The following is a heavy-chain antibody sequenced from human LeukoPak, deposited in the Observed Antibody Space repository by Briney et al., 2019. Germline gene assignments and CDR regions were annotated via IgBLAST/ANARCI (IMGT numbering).Heavy chain of an antibody. Sequence: SVKLSCKAYGGTFSSYAISWVRQAPGQGLEWMGGVIPIFGTANYAQKFQGRVTITADEPTSTAYMELSSLRSEDTAVYYCARRQLWLQYYYYGMEVWGQATKVSVSS. CDR3: ARRQLWLQYYYYGMEV. J-gene: IGHJ6*01. CDR2: VIPIFGTA. CDR1: GGTFSSYA. V-gene: IGHV1-69*13. D-gene: IGHD5-18*01.